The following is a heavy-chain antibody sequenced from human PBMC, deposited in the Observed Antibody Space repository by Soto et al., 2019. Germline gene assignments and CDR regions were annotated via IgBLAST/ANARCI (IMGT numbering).Heavy chain of an antibody. CDR2: IWYDGSNK. J-gene: IGHJ3*02. Sequence: GGSLRLSCVASGFTFSSYGMHWVRQAPGKGLEWVAVIWYDGSNKYYADSVKGRFTISRDNSKNTLYLQMNSLRAEDTAVYYCARDQAPYYYDSTARVAFDIWGQGTMVTVSS. D-gene: IGHD3-22*01. V-gene: IGHV3-33*01. CDR1: GFTFSSYG. CDR3: ARDQAPYYYDSTARVAFDI.